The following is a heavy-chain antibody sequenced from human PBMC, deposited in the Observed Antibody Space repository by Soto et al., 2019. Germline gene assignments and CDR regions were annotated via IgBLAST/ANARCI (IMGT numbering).Heavy chain of an antibody. V-gene: IGHV3-11*06. D-gene: IGHD6-13*01. CDR1: GFTFSDYY. CDR3: ARDGYSSSWYNWFDP. Sequence: VGSLRLSCAASGFTFSDYYMSWIRQAPGKGLEWVSYISSSSSYTNYADSVKGRFTISRDNAKNSLYLQMNSLRAEDTAVYYCARDGYSSSWYNWFDPWGQGTLVTVSS. J-gene: IGHJ5*02. CDR2: ISSSSSYT.